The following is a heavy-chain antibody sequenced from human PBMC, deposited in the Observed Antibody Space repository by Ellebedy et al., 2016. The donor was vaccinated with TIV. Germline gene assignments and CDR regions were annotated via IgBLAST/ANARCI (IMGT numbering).Heavy chain of an antibody. CDR2: IYYSGST. J-gene: IGHJ4*02. CDR3: ARRRLGTTPGLDS. V-gene: IGHV4-59*01. CDR1: GGSISSYY. Sequence: MPGGSLRLSCTVSGGSISSYYGSWIRQLPGKGLEWIGYIYYSGSTNYNPSLKSRVTISVDTSKDQFSLKLSSVTAADTAVYYCARRRLGTTPGLDSWGQGTLVPVSS. D-gene: IGHD1-7*01.